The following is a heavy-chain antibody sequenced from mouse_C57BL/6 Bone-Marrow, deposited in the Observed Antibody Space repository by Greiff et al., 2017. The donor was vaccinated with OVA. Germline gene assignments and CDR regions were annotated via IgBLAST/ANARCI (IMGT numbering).Heavy chain of an antibody. CDR3: ARSLYPWYFDV. CDR1: GFNIKDYY. J-gene: IGHJ1*03. Sequence: VQLQQSGAELVKPGASVKLSCTASGFNIKDYYMHWVKQRTEQGLEWIGRIDPEDGETKYAPKFQGKATITADTPSNTAYLQLGSLTSEDTAVYYCARSLYPWYFDVWGTGTTVTVSS. V-gene: IGHV14-2*01. CDR2: IDPEDGET. D-gene: IGHD2-1*01.